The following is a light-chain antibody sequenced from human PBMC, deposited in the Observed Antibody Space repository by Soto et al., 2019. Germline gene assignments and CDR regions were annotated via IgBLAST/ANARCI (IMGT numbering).Light chain of an antibody. CDR3: ISYTSSSTWV. Sequence: QSALTQPASVSGSPGQSITISCSGTSIDVGGTNHVSWYLQHPGEAPKLIMYDVSNRPSGVSDRFFGSRSGNTASLTISGLQAEDESDYYCISYTSSSTWVFGGGTKLTVL. J-gene: IGLJ3*02. CDR1: SIDVGGTNH. V-gene: IGLV2-14*03. CDR2: DVS.